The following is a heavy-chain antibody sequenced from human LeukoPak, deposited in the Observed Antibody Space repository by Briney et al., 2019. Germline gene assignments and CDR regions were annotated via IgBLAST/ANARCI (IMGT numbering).Heavy chain of an antibody. CDR1: GGSISSGGYY. J-gene: IGHJ4*02. V-gene: IGHV4-31*03. Sequence: PSETLSLTCTVSGGSISSGGYYWSWIRQHPGKGLEWIGYIYYSGSTYYNPSLKSRVTISVDTSKNQFSLKLSSVTAADTAVYYCARDHMAVAGIFDYWGQGTLVTVSS. D-gene: IGHD6-19*01. CDR2: IYYSGST. CDR3: ARDHMAVAGIFDY.